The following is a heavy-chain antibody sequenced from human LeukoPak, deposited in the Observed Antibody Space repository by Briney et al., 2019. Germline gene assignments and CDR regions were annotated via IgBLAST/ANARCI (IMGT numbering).Heavy chain of an antibody. CDR1: GFTFSDYS. CDR3: ARSRSVSNYKGMDV. J-gene: IGHJ6*02. CDR2: ISSSSDYI. V-gene: IGHV3-21*01. Sequence: GGSLRLSCPASGFTFSDYSMSWVRQAPGKGLEWVSSISSSSDYIYYADSVKGRFTISRDNARDSLYLQMNSLRAEDTAVYYCARSRSVSNYKGMDVWGQGTTVTVSS. D-gene: IGHD5/OR15-5a*01.